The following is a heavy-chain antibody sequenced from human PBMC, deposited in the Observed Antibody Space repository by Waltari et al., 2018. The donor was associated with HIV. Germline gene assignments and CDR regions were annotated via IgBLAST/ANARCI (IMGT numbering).Heavy chain of an antibody. V-gene: IGHV1-24*01. CDR1: GYPLTELS. CDR2: FDPEDGET. Sequence: QVQLVQSGAEVKKPGASVKVSCKVSGYPLTELSMHWVRQAPGKGLEWMGGFDPEDGETIYAQKFQGRVTMTEDTSTDTAYMELSSLRSEDTAVYYCATAPTSGITMVRGYDYWGQGTLVTVSS. CDR3: ATAPTSGITMVRGYDY. J-gene: IGHJ4*02. D-gene: IGHD3-10*01.